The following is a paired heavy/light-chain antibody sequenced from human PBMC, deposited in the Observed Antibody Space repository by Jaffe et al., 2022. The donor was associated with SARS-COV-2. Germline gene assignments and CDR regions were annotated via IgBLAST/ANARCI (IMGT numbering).Heavy chain of an antibody. Sequence: EVQLLESGGGLVQAGGSLRLSCVASGFTFSSSAMHWVRQAPGKGLEWVSTISGNGGTPYYADSVKGRFTISRDNSRHTLYLQINRLRVGDTAVYYCAKDTRRSTWDLIGYYYGMDVWGQGTTVTVSS. CDR2: ISGNGGTP. J-gene: IGHJ6*02. CDR3: AKDTRRSTWDLIGYYYGMDV. CDR1: GFTFSSSA. V-gene: IGHV3-23*01. D-gene: IGHD6-13*01.
Light chain of an antibody. J-gene: IGLJ2*01. CDR3: LLYYGVAQGV. V-gene: IGLV7-43*01. CDR1: TGAVTGDNY. CDR2: STN. Sequence: QTVVTQEPSLTVSPGGTVTLTCVSSTGAVTGDNYANWFQQKPGQAPRALIHSTNNKYSWTPARFSGSLLGGKAALTLSGVQPEDEAEYYCLLYYGVAQGVFGGGTKLTVL.